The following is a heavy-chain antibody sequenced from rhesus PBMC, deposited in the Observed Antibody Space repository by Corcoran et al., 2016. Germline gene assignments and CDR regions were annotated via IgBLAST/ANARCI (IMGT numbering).Heavy chain of an antibody. CDR2: ISYTGKTI. D-gene: IGHD1-44*02. CDR1: GFTFSSYD. CDR3: TRVGDYFDY. V-gene: IGHV3-136*01. J-gene: IGHJ4*01. Sequence: EVQLVESGGGLVQPGGSLRLSCAASGFTFSSYDMSWVRQAPGKGLEWVSYISYTGKTISYADSVKGRFTISRDNAKNSLSLQMSSLRAEDAAVYYCTRVGDYFDYWGQGVLVTVSS.